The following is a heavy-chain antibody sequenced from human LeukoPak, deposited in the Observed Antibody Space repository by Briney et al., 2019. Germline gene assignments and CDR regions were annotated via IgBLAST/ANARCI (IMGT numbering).Heavy chain of an antibody. CDR2: INRDESEK. D-gene: IGHD4-23*01. CDR3: ARDSGGLETTVVTPSYYFDY. CDR1: EFAFYDYW. V-gene: IGHV3-7*01. J-gene: IGHJ4*02. Sequence: SGGSLRLSCAASEFAFYDYWMAWVRQAPGRRRGWVVNINRDESEKYYVDSVKGRFTISRDNAKNSLYLQMNSLRAEDTAAYYCARDSGGLETTVVTPSYYFDYWGQGTLVTVSS.